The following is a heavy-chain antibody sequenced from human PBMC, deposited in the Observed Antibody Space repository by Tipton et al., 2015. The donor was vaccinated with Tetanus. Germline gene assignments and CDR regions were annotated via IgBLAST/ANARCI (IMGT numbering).Heavy chain of an antibody. Sequence: TLSLTCAVYGGTFNNYFWTWIRQPPGKGLEWIGEINYDGSTNYSPSLKSRVTLSLDTTKKQVSLKLSSVTAADTAVYFYSRGDYYGSGTYDVWGQGTTVTVPS. CDR2: INYDGST. V-gene: IGHV4-34*01. CDR3: SRGDYYGSGTYDV. CDR1: GGTFNNYF. J-gene: IGHJ6*02. D-gene: IGHD3-10*01.